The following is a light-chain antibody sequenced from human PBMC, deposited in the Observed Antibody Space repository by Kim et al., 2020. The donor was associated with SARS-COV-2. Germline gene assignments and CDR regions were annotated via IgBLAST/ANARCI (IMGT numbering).Light chain of an antibody. J-gene: IGKJ1*01. CDR3: QQYGSFPAT. CDR2: DAF. CDR1: QTFTAHY. Sequence: DIVLTQSPGILSLSPGEEATLSCRASQTFTAHYLAWYQQRPGQAPRLLIYDAFTRATGVPDRFSGGESGADFTLTISRLEPEDFAVYYCQQYGSFPATFGQGTKVDIK. V-gene: IGKV3-20*01.